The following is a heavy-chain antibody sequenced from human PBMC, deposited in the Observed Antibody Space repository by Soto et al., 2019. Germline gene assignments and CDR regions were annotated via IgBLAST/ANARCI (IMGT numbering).Heavy chain of an antibody. CDR2: IFHGGST. J-gene: IGHJ4*02. CDR3: ARPHYDSNTFYSFFDY. Sequence: QVQLQQWGAGLLKPSETLSLTCAVYDGSFSGYYWSWIRQPPGKGLEWIGQIFHGGSTNYSPSLMSRVTISVDTSKNQVSLELSSVTAADTAVYYCARPHYDSNTFYSFFDYWGQGSLVTVSS. D-gene: IGHD3-22*01. V-gene: IGHV4-34*12. CDR1: DGSFSGYY.